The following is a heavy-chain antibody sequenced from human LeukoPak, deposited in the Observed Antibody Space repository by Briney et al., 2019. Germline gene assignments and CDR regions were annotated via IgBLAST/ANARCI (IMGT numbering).Heavy chain of an antibody. J-gene: IGHJ3*02. Sequence: SETLSLTCAVSGGSISSGGYSWSWIRQPPGKGLEWIGYIYHSGSTYYNPSLKSRVTISVDTSKNQFSLKLSSVTAADTAVYYCARPGYSGYDRLEYAFDIWGQGTMVTVSS. CDR2: IYHSGST. D-gene: IGHD5-12*01. CDR3: ARPGYSGYDRLEYAFDI. V-gene: IGHV4-30-2*01. CDR1: GGSISSGGYS.